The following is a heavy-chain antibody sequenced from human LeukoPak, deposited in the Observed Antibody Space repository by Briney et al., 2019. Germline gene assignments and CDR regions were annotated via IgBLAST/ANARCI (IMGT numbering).Heavy chain of an antibody. Sequence: PSETLSLACTVSGGSISSGDYYWSWIRQPPGKGLEWIGYIYYSGSTYYNPSLKSRVTISVDTSKDQFSLKLSSVTAADTAVYYCARYAYYDSSGNRFDIWGQGTMVTVSS. V-gene: IGHV4-30-4*01. J-gene: IGHJ3*02. D-gene: IGHD3-22*01. CDR1: GGSISSGDYY. CDR3: ARYAYYDSSGNRFDI. CDR2: IYYSGST.